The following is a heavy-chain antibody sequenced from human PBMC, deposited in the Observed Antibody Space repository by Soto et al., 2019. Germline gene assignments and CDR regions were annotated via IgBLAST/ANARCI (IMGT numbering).Heavy chain of an antibody. CDR3: ARGRYSRSWFDF. CDR2: INHSGSN. J-gene: IGHJ4*02. D-gene: IGHD6-13*01. V-gene: IGHV4-34*01. Sequence: QVQLQQWGAGLLKPSETLSLTCAVYGGSFSGYYWSWIRQPPGKGLEWIGEINHSGSNNYNPSLKDRVTISVDTSKIQFSLTLSSVTAADTAVYLCARGRYSRSWFDFWGQGTLVNVSS. CDR1: GGSFSGYY.